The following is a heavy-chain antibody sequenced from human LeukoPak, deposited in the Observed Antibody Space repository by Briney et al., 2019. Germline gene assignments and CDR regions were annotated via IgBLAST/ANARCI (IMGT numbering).Heavy chain of an antibody. CDR1: GGSISSSFYY. CDR2: IYHSGST. J-gene: IGHJ3*02. D-gene: IGHD3-3*01. Sequence: SETLSLTCTVSGGSISSSFYYWGWIRQPPGKGLEWIGSIYHSGSTYYNPSLKSRVTISVDTSKNQFSLKLSSVTAADTAVYYCARDFWSGYYKDAFDIWGQGTMVTVSS. V-gene: IGHV4-39*07. CDR3: ARDFWSGYYKDAFDI.